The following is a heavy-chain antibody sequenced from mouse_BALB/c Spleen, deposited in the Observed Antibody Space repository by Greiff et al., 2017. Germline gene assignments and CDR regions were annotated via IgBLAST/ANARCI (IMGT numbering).Heavy chain of an antibody. Sequence: EVKVVESGGDLVKPGGSLKLSCAASGFTFSSYGMSWVRQTPDKRLEWVATISSGGSYTYYPDSVKGRFTISRDNAKNTLYLQMSSLKSEDTAMYYCARVGRGYAMDYWGQGTSVTVSS. CDR1: GFTFSSYG. CDR3: ARVGRGYAMDY. CDR2: ISSGGSYT. V-gene: IGHV5-6*01. D-gene: IGHD4-1*01. J-gene: IGHJ4*01.